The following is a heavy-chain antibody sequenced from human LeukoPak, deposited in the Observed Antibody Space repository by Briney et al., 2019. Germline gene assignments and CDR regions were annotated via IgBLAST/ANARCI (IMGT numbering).Heavy chain of an antibody. CDR2: ISYDGSNK. J-gene: IGHJ4*02. V-gene: IGHV3-30*03. Sequence: PGRSLRLSCAASGFTFSSYGMHWVRQAPGKGLEWVAVISYDGSNKYYADSVKGRFTISRDNSKNTLYLQMNSLRAEDTAVYYCAREVGAGPTTPHFDYWGQGTLVTVSS. D-gene: IGHD1-26*01. CDR1: GFTFSSYG. CDR3: AREVGAGPTTPHFDY.